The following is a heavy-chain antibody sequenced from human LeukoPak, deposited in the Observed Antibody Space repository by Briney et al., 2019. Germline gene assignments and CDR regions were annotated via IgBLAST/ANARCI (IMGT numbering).Heavy chain of an antibody. CDR3: AKGHATARLITIVGVVTPGFDY. CDR1: GFTFSSYA. Sequence: GGSLKLSCTASGFTFSSYAMSWVRQAPGKGLEWVSAISGSGGSTYYADSVKGRFTISRNNSKNTLYLQMNSLRAEDTAAYYCAKGHATARLITIVGVVTPGFDYWGPRALGTVSS. J-gene: IGHJ4*02. V-gene: IGHV3-23*01. D-gene: IGHD3-3*01. CDR2: ISGSGGST.